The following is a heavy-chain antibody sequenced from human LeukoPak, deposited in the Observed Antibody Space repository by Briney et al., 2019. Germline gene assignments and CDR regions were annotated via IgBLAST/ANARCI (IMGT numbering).Heavy chain of an antibody. J-gene: IGHJ4*02. Sequence: GGSLRLSCAASGFTFTNYAMSWVRQAPGKGLEWVANIKQDGSEKYYVDSVKGRFTISRDNAKNSLYLQMNSLRAEDTAVYYCARLIYSSGWYNYWGQGTLVTVSS. CDR1: GFTFTNYA. V-gene: IGHV3-7*01. D-gene: IGHD6-19*01. CDR3: ARLIYSSGWYNY. CDR2: IKQDGSEK.